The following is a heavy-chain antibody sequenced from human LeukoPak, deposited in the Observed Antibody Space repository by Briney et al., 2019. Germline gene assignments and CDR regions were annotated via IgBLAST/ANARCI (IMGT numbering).Heavy chain of an antibody. V-gene: IGHV1-2*02. CDR3: ARDEYCSGGNCPGDFQY. Sequence: ASVKVSFKASGYIFSDYYMHWVRQAPGQGLEWMGWINPKTGDRKYAQNFQGRVTMTRDTSISTVYMELSRLSSDDTAVYYCARDEYCSGGNCPGDFQYWGQGTLVTVSS. CDR2: INPKTGDR. D-gene: IGHD2-15*01. CDR1: GYIFSDYY. J-gene: IGHJ1*01.